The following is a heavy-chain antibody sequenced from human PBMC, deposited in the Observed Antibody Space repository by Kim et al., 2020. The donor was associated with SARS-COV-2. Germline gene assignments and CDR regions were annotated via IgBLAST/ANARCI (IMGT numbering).Heavy chain of an antibody. J-gene: IGHJ4*03. D-gene: IGHD6-19*01. CDR1: GGSFSGYY. V-gene: IGHV4-34*01. Sequence: SETLSLTCAVYGGSFSGYYWSWIRQPPGKGLEWIGEINHSGSTNYNPSLKSRVTISVDTSKNQFSLKLSSVTAADTAVYYCARAGRQWLSRQSFYYIDYWGQGTLVTVSS. CDR2: INHSGST. CDR3: ARAGRQWLSRQSFYYIDY.